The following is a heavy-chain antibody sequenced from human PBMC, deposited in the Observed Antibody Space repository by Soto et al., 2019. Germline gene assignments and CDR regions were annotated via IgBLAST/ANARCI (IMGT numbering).Heavy chain of an antibody. CDR2: ISYDGSNK. CDR1: GFTFSSYG. Sequence: QVQLVESGGGVVQPGRSLRLSCAASGFTFSSYGMHWVRQAPGKGLEWVAVISYDGSNKYYADSVKGRFTISRDNSKNTLYLQMNSLRAEDTAVYYCAKESRYSYGRGAYYYYGMDVWGQGTTVTVFS. V-gene: IGHV3-30*18. J-gene: IGHJ6*02. D-gene: IGHD5-18*01. CDR3: AKESRYSYGRGAYYYYGMDV.